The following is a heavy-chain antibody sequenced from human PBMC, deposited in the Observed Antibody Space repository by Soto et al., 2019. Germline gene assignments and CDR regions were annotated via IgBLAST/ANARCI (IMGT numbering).Heavy chain of an antibody. J-gene: IGHJ4*02. CDR2: IDWDDDK. CDR1: GFSLSTSGMC. V-gene: IGHV2-70*01. Sequence: SGPTLVNPTQTLTLTCTFSGFSLSTSGMCVSWIRQPPGKALEWLALIDWDDDKYYSTSLKTRLTISKDTSKNQVVLTMTNMDPVDTATYYCARTRSGLVVADTHSYDYWGQGTLVTVSS. CDR3: ARTRSGLVVADTHSYDY. D-gene: IGHD2-15*01.